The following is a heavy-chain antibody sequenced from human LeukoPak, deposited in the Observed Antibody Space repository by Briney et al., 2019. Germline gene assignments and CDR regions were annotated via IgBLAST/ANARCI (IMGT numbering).Heavy chain of an antibody. Sequence: GGSLRLSCAASGFTFSSYAMSWVRQAPGKGLEWVSAISGSGGSTYYADSVKGRFTISRDNSKNTLYLQMNSLRAEDTAVYYCAKELVYYDSSGYSGYYFDYWGQGTLVTVFS. CDR2: ISGSGGST. J-gene: IGHJ4*02. D-gene: IGHD3-22*01. CDR3: AKELVYYDSSGYSGYYFDY. V-gene: IGHV3-23*01. CDR1: GFTFSSYA.